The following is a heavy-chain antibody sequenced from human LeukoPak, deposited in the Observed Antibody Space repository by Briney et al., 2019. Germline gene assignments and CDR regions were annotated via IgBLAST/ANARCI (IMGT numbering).Heavy chain of an antibody. CDR2: TNSDGSRT. Sequence: GGSLRLSCVASGFTLRSHWMHWVRQAPGKGLMWVSRTNSDGSRTDYADSVKGRFSISRDNAKNTLFLQMSSLRGEDTAVYYCVRNSEEYVRGSYRYADAFDIWGQGTMVTVTS. J-gene: IGHJ3*02. V-gene: IGHV3-74*01. CDR3: VRNSEEYVRGSYRYADAFDI. D-gene: IGHD3-16*02. CDR1: GFTLRSHW.